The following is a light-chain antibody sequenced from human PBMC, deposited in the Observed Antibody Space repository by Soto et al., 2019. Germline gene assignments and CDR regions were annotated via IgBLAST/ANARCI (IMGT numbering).Light chain of an antibody. J-gene: IGKJ4*01. CDR1: QGIRND. CDR2: AAS. CDR3: LQDYNYPLT. V-gene: IGKV1-6*01. Sequence: AIQMTQSPSSLSASVGDRVTITCRASQGIRNDLGWYQQKPGKAPKLLIYAASSLQSGVPSRFSGSGSGTDFTITISSQHPEDFATYYWLQDYNYPLTFGGGTKVEIK.